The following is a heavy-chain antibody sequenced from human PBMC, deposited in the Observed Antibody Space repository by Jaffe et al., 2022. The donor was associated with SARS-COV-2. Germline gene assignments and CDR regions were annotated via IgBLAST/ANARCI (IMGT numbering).Heavy chain of an antibody. V-gene: IGHV3-7*01. J-gene: IGHJ4*02. CDR3: ARDPPYDYVWGSYRYPDY. D-gene: IGHD3-16*02. Sequence: EVQLVESGGGLVQPGGSLRLSCAASGFTFSSYWMSWVRQAPGKGLEWVANIKQDGSEKYYVDSVKGRFTISRDNAKNSLYLQMNSLRAEDTAVYYCARDPPYDYVWGSYRYPDYWGQGTLVTVSS. CDR2: IKQDGSEK. CDR1: GFTFSSYW.